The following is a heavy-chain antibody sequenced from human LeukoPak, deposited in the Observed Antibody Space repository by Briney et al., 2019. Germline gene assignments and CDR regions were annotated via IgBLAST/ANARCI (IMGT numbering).Heavy chain of an antibody. V-gene: IGHV3-11*04. CDR1: GFTFSDYY. D-gene: IGHD3-22*01. CDR2: ISSSGGSI. Sequence: GGSLRLSCAATGFTFSDYYMGWIRQAPGKGLEWVSYISSSGGSIYYADSVKGRFTISRDNAKNSLYLQTNSLRAEDTAVYYCAREGYYCDSSGYDAFDIWGQGTMVTVSS. CDR3: AREGYYCDSSGYDAFDI. J-gene: IGHJ3*02.